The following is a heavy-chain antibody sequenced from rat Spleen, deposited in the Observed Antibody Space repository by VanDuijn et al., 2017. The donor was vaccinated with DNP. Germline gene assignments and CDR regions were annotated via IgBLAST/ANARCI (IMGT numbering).Heavy chain of an antibody. CDR1: GFTFSDYY. J-gene: IGHJ3*01. V-gene: IGHV5-7*01. CDR2: ISYDGINS. Sequence: EVQLMESDGGLVQPGRSLKLSCAASGFTFSDYYMAWVRQAPTKGLEWVATISYDGINSYYRDSVKGRFTISRDNAKSTLYLQMDSLRSEDTATYYCARSYNNYEYFDYWGQGTLVTVSS. CDR3: ARSYNNYEYFDY. D-gene: IGHD1-10*01.